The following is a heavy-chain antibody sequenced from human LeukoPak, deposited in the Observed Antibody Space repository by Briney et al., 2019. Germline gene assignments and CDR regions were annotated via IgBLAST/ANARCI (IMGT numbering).Heavy chain of an antibody. CDR1: GYTLTELS. D-gene: IGHD6-13*01. CDR3: ATSGGGSSWSDPLYYYYYMDV. Sequence: ASVKVFCKVSGYTLTELSMHWVRQAPGKGLEWMGGFDPEDGETIYAQKFQGRVTMTEDTSTDTAYMELSSLRSEDTAVYYCATSGGGSSWSDPLYYYYYMDVWGKGTTVTVSS. V-gene: IGHV1-24*01. CDR2: FDPEDGET. J-gene: IGHJ6*03.